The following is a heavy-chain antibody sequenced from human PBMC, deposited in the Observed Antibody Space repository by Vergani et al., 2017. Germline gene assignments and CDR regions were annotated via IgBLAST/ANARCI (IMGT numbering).Heavy chain of an antibody. Sequence: QVLLQESGPGLVKPSQTLSLTCSVSGGPISSDSHYWNWIRQSAEKGLEWIGRMCTDRYTTYNPSLKSVVTISGDTSKNQFSLKLTSVSAADAAVYFCARDLSESGWYTFGRWGQGIPVTVSS. J-gene: IGHJ4*02. D-gene: IGHD6-13*01. CDR1: GGPISSDSHY. CDR2: MCTDRYT. CDR3: ARDLSESGWYTFGR. V-gene: IGHV4-61*02.